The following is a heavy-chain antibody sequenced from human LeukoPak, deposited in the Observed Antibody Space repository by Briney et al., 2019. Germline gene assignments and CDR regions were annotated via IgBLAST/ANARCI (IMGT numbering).Heavy chain of an antibody. CDR1: GFTFSSYG. V-gene: IGHV3-30*18. D-gene: IGHD5-18*01. CDR2: ISNDGSKK. J-gene: IGHJ4*02. Sequence: GRSLRLSCAASGFTFSSYGMHWVRQAPGKGLEWVAVISNDGSKKYYADSVKGRFTISRDNSKNTLSLQVSSLRAEDTAVYYCAKDRYSYAFEYSDSWGQETLVTVSS. CDR3: AKDRYSYAFEYSDS.